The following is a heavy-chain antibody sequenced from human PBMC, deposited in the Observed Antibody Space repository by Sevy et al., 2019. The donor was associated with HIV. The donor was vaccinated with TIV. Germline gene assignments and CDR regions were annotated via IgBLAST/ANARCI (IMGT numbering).Heavy chain of an antibody. J-gene: IGHJ5*02. CDR2: IYYSGST. Sequence: SETLSLTCTVSGGSVSSGSYYWSWIRQPPGKGLEWIGYIYYSGSTNYNPSLKSRVTISVDTSKNQFSLKLSSVTAADTAVYYCARDSSGSKGDWFDPWGQRTLVTVSS. CDR3: ARDSSGSKGDWFDP. CDR1: GGSVSSGSYY. D-gene: IGHD6-19*01. V-gene: IGHV4-61*01.